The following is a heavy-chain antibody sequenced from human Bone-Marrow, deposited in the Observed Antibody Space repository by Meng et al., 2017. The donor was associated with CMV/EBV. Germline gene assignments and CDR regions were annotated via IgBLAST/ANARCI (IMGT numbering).Heavy chain of an antibody. D-gene: IGHD2-2*01. J-gene: IGHJ6*02. V-gene: IGHV4-30-4*08. CDR2: IYYSGST. CDR1: GGSISSDDYY. CDR3: ARLTIPHGMDV. Sequence: LRLSCTVSGGSISSDDYYWSWIRQPPGKGLECIGYIYYSGSTYYSPSLKRRVTISVDTSKNQFSLKLSSMTAADTAVYYCARLTIPHGMDVWGQGTTVTVSS.